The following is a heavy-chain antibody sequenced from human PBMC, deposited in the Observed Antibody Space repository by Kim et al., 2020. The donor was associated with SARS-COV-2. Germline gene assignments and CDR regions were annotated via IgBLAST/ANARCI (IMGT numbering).Heavy chain of an antibody. CDR2: ISYDGSNK. Sequence: GGSLRLSCAASGFTFSSYAMHWVRQAPGKGLEWVAVISYDGSNKYYADSVKGRFTISRDNSKNTLHLQMNSLRAEDTAVYYCARGRLAVDGVVSDGLDV. CDR3: ARGRLAVDGVVSDGLDV. V-gene: IGHV3-30*04. D-gene: IGHD2-15*01. CDR1: GFTFSSYA. J-gene: IGHJ6*01.